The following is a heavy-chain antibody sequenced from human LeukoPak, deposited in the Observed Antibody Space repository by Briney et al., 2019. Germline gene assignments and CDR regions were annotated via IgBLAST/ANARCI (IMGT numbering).Heavy chain of an antibody. J-gene: IGHJ4*02. CDR2: ISGGGETT. CDR1: GFTFNNYA. D-gene: IGHD4-17*01. CDR3: ARDYADYVGYFFFDY. Sequence: PEGTLRLSCAASGFTFNNYAMNWVRQAPGKGLEWVSSISGGGETTYYADSAKGRFTISSDNSQNTLYLQMNSLRAEDTAVYYCARDYADYVGYFFFDYWGQGTLVTVSS. V-gene: IGHV3-23*01.